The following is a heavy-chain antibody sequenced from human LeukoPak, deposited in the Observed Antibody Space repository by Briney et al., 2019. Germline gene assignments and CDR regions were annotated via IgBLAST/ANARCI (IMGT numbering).Heavy chain of an antibody. CDR1: GFTFDSYA. D-gene: IGHD5-12*01. CDR3: ARDQLAYSGYDTLFDY. Sequence: PGGSLRLPCAASGFTFDSYAIHWVRQAPGKGLEWVAVISYDGSNKYYADSVKGRFTISRDNSKNTLYLQLNSLRPEDTAVYYCARDQLAYSGYDTLFDYWGQGSLVTVSS. V-gene: IGHV3-30*04. CDR2: ISYDGSNK. J-gene: IGHJ4*02.